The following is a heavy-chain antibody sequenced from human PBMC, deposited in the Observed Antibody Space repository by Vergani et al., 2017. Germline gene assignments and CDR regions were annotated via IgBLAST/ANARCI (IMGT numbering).Heavy chain of an antibody. J-gene: IGHJ4*02. CDR3: ARDPYGDVDY. V-gene: IGHV4-38-2*02. D-gene: IGHD4-17*01. CDR2: IYHSGST. Sequence: QVQLQESGPGLVKPSETLSLTCAVSGYSISSGYYWGWIRQPPGKGLEWIGSIYHSGSTYYNPSLKSRVTISVDTSKNQFSLKLSSVTAADTAVYYCARDPYGDVDYWGQGTLVTVSS. CDR1: GYSISSGYY.